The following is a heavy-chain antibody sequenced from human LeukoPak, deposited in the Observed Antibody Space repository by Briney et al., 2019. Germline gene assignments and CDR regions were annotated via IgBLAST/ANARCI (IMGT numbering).Heavy chain of an antibody. CDR1: GFTFSSYA. D-gene: IGHD2-8*01. CDR3: AKDTSIGRYCTNGVCSPFDY. J-gene: IGHJ4*02. CDR2: ISDTGGST. Sequence: GGSLRLSCAASGFTFSSYAMTWVRQAPGKGLEWVSAISDTGGSTYDADSVKGRFTISRDNSKNTLYPQMNSLRAEDTAVYYCAKDTSIGRYCTNGVCSPFDYWGQGTLVTVSS. V-gene: IGHV3-23*01.